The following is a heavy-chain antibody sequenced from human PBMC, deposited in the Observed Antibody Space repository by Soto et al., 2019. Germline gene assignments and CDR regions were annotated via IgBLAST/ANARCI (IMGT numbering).Heavy chain of an antibody. V-gene: IGHV3-74*01. CDR2: INIDGSHR. D-gene: IGHD6-13*01. J-gene: IGHJ4*02. CDR1: GFTFSNYW. Sequence: EVQLVESGGGLVQPGGSLRLSCAASGFTFSNYWMHWVRQAPGKGLEWVSRINIDGSHRDYADSVKGRFTISRDDAQNTLYLQMHGLRVEDTAVYYCTRGASSWNGIDFWGQGTLVTVAS. CDR3: TRGASSWNGIDF.